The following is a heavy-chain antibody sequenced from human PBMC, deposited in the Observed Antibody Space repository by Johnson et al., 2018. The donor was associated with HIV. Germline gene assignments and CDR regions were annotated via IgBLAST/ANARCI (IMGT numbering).Heavy chain of an antibody. J-gene: IGHJ3*02. CDR2: ISYDGSNK. V-gene: IGHV3-30-3*01. CDR1: RFTFSSYA. CDR3: AKGDAFDI. Sequence: QELLVESGGGVVQPGRSLRLSCAASRFTFSSYAMHWVRQAPGKGLEWVAVISYDGSNKYYADSVKGRFTISRDNAKNSLYLQMNSLRAEDTALYYCAKGDAFDIWGQGTMVTVSS.